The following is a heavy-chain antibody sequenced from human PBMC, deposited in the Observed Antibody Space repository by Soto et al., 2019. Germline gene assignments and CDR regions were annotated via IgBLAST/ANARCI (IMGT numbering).Heavy chain of an antibody. CDR3: ARDLNERGKNFDY. D-gene: IGHD1-1*01. CDR1: GFTFSSYA. J-gene: IGHJ4*02. CDR2: ISYDGSNK. V-gene: IGHV3-30-3*01. Sequence: QVQLVESGGGVVQPGRSLRLSCAASGFTFSSYAMHWVRQAPGKGLEWVAVISYDGSNKYYADSVKGRFTISRDNSKSTLYLQMNSLRAEDTAVYYCARDLNERGKNFDYWGQGTLVTVSS.